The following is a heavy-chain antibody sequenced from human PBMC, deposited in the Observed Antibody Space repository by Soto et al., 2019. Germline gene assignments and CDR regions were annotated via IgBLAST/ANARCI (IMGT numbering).Heavy chain of an antibody. CDR3: ARRKERQQLPRNYYYYMDV. CDR1: GGSISSSSYY. J-gene: IGHJ6*03. CDR2: IYYSGST. Sequence: ETLSLTCTVSGGSISSSSYYWGWIRQPPGKGLEWIGSIYYSGSTYYNPSLKSRVTISVDTSKNQLSLKLSSVTAADTAVFYFARRKERQQLPRNYYYYMDVWGKGTTVTVSS. V-gene: IGHV4-39*01. D-gene: IGHD6-13*01.